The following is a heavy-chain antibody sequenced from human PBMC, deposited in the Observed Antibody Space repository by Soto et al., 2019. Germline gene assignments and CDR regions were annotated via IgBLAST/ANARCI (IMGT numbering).Heavy chain of an antibody. J-gene: IGHJ2*01. V-gene: IGHV4-59*01. CDR1: GGSISSYY. D-gene: IGHD3-16*01. CDR2: GYHSVSI. Sequence: KPSETLSLTCTVSGGSISSYYWSWIRQPPGKALEWIGYGYHSVSIHYNPSLKTRVTISVDTSENQFSLRLSSVTAADTAVYYCARAFAGFGAYWYFDLWGRGTLVTVSS. CDR3: ARAFAGFGAYWYFDL.